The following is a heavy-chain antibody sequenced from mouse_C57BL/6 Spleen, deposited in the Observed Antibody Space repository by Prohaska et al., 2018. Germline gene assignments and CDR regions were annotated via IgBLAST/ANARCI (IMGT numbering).Heavy chain of an antibody. CDR3: ARGGYFDY. Sequence: QVQLQQPGAELVKPGASVKLSCKASGYTFTSYWLHWVKQRPGKSLEWLGMIHTNSGITNYNEKFKSKATLTVDKASSTAYMQRSSLTSEDSAVYYCARGGYFDYWGQGTTLTVSS. CDR2: IHTNSGIT. CDR1: GYTFTSYW. V-gene: IGHV1-64*01. J-gene: IGHJ2*01.